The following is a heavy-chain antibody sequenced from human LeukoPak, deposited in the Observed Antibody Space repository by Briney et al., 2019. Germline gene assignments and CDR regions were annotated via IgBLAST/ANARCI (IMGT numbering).Heavy chain of an antibody. V-gene: IGHV3-48*03. CDR3: ASQLRSGYYYYYGMDV. CDR1: GFTFSSYE. CDR2: ISSSGITI. Sequence: GGSLRLSCAASGFTFSSYEMNWVRQAPGKGLEWVSYISSSGITIYYADSVKGRFTISRDNAKNSLYLQMNSLRAEDTAVYYCASQLRSGYYYYYGMDVWGKGTTVTVSS. J-gene: IGHJ6*04. D-gene: IGHD6-19*01.